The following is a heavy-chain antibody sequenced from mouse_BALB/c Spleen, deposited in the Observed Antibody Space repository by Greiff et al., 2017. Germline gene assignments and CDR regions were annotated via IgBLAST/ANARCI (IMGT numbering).Heavy chain of an antibody. V-gene: IGHV5-6-5*01. J-gene: IGHJ1*01. CDR1: GFTFSSYA. CDR3: ARGPPYHDYDPCWYFDV. CDR2: ISSGGST. D-gene: IGHD2-4*01. Sequence: EVMLVESGGGLVKPGGSLKLSCAASGFTFSSYAMSWVRQTPEKRLEWVASISSGGSTYYPDSVKGRFTISRDNARNILYLQMSSLRSEDTAMYYCARGPPYHDYDPCWYFDVWGAGTTVTVSS.